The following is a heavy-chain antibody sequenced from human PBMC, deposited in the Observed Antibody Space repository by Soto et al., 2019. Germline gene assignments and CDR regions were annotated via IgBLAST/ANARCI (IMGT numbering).Heavy chain of an antibody. J-gene: IGHJ4*02. CDR2: IKQDGSEK. CDR1: GFTFSTYW. D-gene: IGHD4-17*01. V-gene: IGHV3-7*03. CDR3: ARLAFGLRWDFDC. Sequence: PRLSCAASGFTFSTYWMSWVRQAPGKGLEWVANIKQDGSEKYYVDSVKGRFTISRDNAKSSLYLQMSNLRAEDTALYYCARLAFGLRWDFDCWGEGTLVTVSS.